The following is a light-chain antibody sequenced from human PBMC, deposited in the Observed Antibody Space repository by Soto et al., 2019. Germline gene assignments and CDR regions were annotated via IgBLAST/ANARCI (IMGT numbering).Light chain of an antibody. J-gene: IGKJ5*01. CDR2: GAT. Sequence: EIVMTQSPATLSVSPGERATLSCRASQSVRILLAWYLQKPGQAPRILIHGATTRATGIPARFSGRGAGPEFTRTISRLEPEDFQVDDCPQYGTSPYTFGQGTRLEI. CDR1: QSVRIL. V-gene: IGKV3-15*01. CDR3: PQYGTSPYT.